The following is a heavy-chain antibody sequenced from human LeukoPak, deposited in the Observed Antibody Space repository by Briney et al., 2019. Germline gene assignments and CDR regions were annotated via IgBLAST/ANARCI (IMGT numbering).Heavy chain of an antibody. V-gene: IGHV3-30*02. Sequence: GGSLRLSCAASGFTFSSYGMHWVRQAPGKGLEWVAFIRYDGSNKYYANSVKGRFTISRDNSKNTLYLQMNSLRAEDTVVYYCAKNVLLWFGESLGYFDYWGQGTLVTVSS. CDR1: GFTFSSYG. CDR3: AKNVLLWFGESLGYFDY. D-gene: IGHD3-10*01. CDR2: IRYDGSNK. J-gene: IGHJ4*02.